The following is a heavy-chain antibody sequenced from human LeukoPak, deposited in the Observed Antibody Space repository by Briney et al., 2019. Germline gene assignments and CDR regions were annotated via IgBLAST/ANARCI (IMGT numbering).Heavy chain of an antibody. J-gene: IGHJ4*02. Sequence: GGSLRLPCAASGFTLSSYWMSWVRQAPGKGLEWVANIKQDGSEKYYVDSVKGRFTISRDNAKNSLYLQMNSLRAEDAAVYYCAKSSGARGGDDYWGQGTLVTVSS. V-gene: IGHV3-7*01. D-gene: IGHD3-10*01. CDR3: AKSSGARGGDDY. CDR1: GFTLSSYW. CDR2: IKQDGSEK.